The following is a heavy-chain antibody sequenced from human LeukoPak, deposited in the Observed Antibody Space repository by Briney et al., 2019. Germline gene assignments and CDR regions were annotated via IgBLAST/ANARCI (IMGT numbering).Heavy chain of an antibody. CDR3: ARVPTDLADGYYFYYMDV. CDR2: INPNSGGT. Sequence: ASVKVSCKASGHTFTGHYIQWARQAPGQGLEWMGWINPNSGGTNYAQKFQGRVTMTRDTSISTACMELSRLRSDDTAVYYCARVPTDLADGYYFYYMDVWGKGTTVTVSS. J-gene: IGHJ6*03. D-gene: IGHD1-14*01. CDR1: GHTFTGHY. V-gene: IGHV1-2*02.